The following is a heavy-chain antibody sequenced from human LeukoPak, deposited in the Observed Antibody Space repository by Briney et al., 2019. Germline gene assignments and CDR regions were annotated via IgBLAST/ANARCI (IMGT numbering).Heavy chain of an antibody. J-gene: IGHJ4*02. CDR1: GYSFTSYW. Sequence: GESLKISCKGSGYSFTSYWIGWVRQVPGKGLEWMGIIYAGDSDTRYSPSFQGQVTISVDKSISTAYLQWSSLKASDTAMYYCAKSRNSGGDCSGGSCYHRTLDNWGQGTLVTVSS. V-gene: IGHV5-51*01. CDR3: AKSRNSGGDCSGGSCYHRTLDN. CDR2: IYAGDSDT. D-gene: IGHD2-15*01.